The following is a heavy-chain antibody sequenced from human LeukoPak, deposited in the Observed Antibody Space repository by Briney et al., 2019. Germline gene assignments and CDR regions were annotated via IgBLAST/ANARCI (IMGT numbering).Heavy chain of an antibody. CDR3: ARGDYYYYGMDV. CDR1: GGSISSYY. J-gene: IGHJ6*02. CDR2: IYYSGST. V-gene: IGHV4-59*01. Sequence: SETLSLTCTVSGGSISSYYWSWIRQPPGKGLEWIGYIYYSGSTNYNPSLKSRVTISVDTSKNQFSLNLTSVTAADAAMYYCARGDYYYYGMDVWGQGTKVTVSS.